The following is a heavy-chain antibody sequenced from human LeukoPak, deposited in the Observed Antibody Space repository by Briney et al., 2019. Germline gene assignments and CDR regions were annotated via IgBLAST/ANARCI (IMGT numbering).Heavy chain of an antibody. Sequence: PSETLSLTCTVSGGSISSSSYYWGWIRQPPGKGLEWIGSIYYSGSTHYNPSLKSRVTISVDTSKNQFSLKLSSVTAADTAVYYCARHGSSSLAYFDYWGQGTLVTVSS. J-gene: IGHJ4*02. CDR3: ARHGSSSLAYFDY. D-gene: IGHD6-6*01. V-gene: IGHV4-39*01. CDR2: IYYSGST. CDR1: GGSISSSSYY.